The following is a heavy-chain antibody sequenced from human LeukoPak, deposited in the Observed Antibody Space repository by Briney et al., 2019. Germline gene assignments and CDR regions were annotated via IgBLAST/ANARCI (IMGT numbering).Heavy chain of an antibody. CDR3: ARDLDRFCSGSSCTRAFHH. V-gene: IGHV4-38-2*02. D-gene: IGHD2-15*01. Sequence: SETLSLTCTVSGYSISSGYYWGWVRQPPGKGLEWIGSMYHSGNTYYNPSLKSRVTISVDTSKNQLSLKLNSVTAADTAVCYCARDLDRFCSGSSCTRAFHHWGQGTLVTVSS. CDR2: MYHSGNT. J-gene: IGHJ1*01. CDR1: GYSISSGYY.